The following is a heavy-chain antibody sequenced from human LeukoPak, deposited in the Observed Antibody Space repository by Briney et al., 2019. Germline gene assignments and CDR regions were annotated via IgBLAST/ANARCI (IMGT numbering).Heavy chain of an antibody. D-gene: IGHD6-6*01. CDR1: GVTCNSYE. CDR2: ISSSGDNR. CDR3: ARGGPSAQMFDC. Sequence: LRISSAYSGVTCNSYECYCGWQVPRKGQKWVSYISSSGDNRHYADSVMGRFTISRDNARNSLYLQMNSLRAEDTAVYFCARGGPSAQMFDCWGQGTLVTVSS. V-gene: IGHV3-48*03. J-gene: IGHJ4*02.